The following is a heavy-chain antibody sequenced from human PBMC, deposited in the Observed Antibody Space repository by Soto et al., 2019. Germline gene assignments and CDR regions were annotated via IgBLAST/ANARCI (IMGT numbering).Heavy chain of an antibody. J-gene: IGHJ4*02. CDR2: ITSSGDKT. CDR1: GFSHNNFA. Sequence: PVRSLRLSCAASGFSHNNFAMAWVREAPGKGLEWVSTITSSGDKTSYADSVKGRFIISRDNSKNMLYLQMNSLRVEDTALYYCARDCASTSCSVWRDWGQGTLVTVSS. CDR3: ARDCASTSCSVWRD. D-gene: IGHD2-2*01. V-gene: IGHV3-23*01.